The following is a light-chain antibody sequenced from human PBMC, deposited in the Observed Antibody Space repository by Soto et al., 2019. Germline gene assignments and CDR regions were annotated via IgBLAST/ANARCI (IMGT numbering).Light chain of an antibody. V-gene: IGKV4-1*01. Sequence: DIVMTQSPDSLAVSLGERATINCKSSQGILYSSNDKNYLVWYQQKPGQPPTVLIYWASTRESGVPDRFSGSGSGTDFTLTISSLQAEDVAVYYCQQYYSAPLTFGGGTKVDIK. J-gene: IGKJ4*01. CDR3: QQYYSAPLT. CDR1: QGILYSSNDKNY. CDR2: WAS.